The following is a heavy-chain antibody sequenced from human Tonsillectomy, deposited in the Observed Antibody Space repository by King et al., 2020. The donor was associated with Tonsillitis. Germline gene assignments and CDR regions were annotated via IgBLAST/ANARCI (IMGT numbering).Heavy chain of an antibody. D-gene: IGHD3-9*01. J-gene: IGHJ6*02. CDR2: TSAYNGDT. CDR3: AGDPRHFDIMTGSENNYYGLDV. V-gene: IGHV1-18*04. Sequence: VQLVESGAEVKKPGASVKVSCKASGYIFTTYGISWVRQAPGQGLEWMGWTSAYNGDTKHAQKFQGRVIMTIDTSTSTAYMELRSLRSADTAVYFCAGDPRHFDIMTGSENNYYGLDVWRQGTTVTVSS. CDR1: GYIFTTYG.